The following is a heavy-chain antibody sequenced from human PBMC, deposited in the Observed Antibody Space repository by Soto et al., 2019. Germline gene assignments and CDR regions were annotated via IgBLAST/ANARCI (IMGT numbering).Heavy chain of an antibody. V-gene: IGHV4-31*03. Sequence: QVQLQESGPGLVKPSQTLSLTCTVSGGSISSGDSYWSWIRQHPGRGLEWVGYIYSSGSTSYNPSLKSRVVISVDPSNNQFSLNLSSVTAADTAVYFCSRISLPHYPGYFDYWGQGTLVSVSS. CDR1: GGSISSGDSY. D-gene: IGHD3-10*01. CDR2: IYSSGST. J-gene: IGHJ4*02. CDR3: SRISLPHYPGYFDY.